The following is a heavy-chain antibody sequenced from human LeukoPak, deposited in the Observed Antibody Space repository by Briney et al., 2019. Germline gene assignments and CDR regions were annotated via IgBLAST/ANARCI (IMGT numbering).Heavy chain of an antibody. CDR2: IEYDGSNK. V-gene: IGHV3-30*02. CDR1: GFTFRGSG. D-gene: IGHD4-11*01. Sequence: GGSLRLSCAASGFTFRGSGMQWVRQAPGKGLEWVSYIEYDGSNKNYGDSVTGRFTISRDNSKNTLSLQMNSLRDEDTAVYYCAKGGLTTGAFEIWGQGTMVIVSS. CDR3: AKGGLTTGAFEI. J-gene: IGHJ3*02.